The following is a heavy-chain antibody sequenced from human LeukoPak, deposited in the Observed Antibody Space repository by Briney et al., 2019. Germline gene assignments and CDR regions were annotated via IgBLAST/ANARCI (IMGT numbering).Heavy chain of an antibody. Sequence: GGSLKLSCAASGFTFSSYWMHWVRQAPGKGLVWVSRINGDGSSTAYADSVKGRFTISRDNAKNTLYLQMNSLRAEDTAVYYCARYYDSSALNCWGQGTLVTVSS. J-gene: IGHJ4*02. V-gene: IGHV3-74*01. D-gene: IGHD3-22*01. CDR3: ARYYDSSALNC. CDR2: INGDGSST. CDR1: GFTFSSYW.